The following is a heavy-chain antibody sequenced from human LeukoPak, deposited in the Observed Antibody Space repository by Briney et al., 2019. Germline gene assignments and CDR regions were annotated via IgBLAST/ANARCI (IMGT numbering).Heavy chain of an antibody. V-gene: IGHV1-18*01. D-gene: IGHD3/OR15-3a*01. CDR1: GYTFISYA. CDR2: ISTFKGDT. J-gene: IGHJ3*01. CDR3: ARDSGLGLFGV. Sequence: GASVKVSCKTSGYTFISYAISWVRQAPGQGLEWMGWISTFKGDTKYAQKFQDRVSMTTDTSTSTAHLELRSLRSEGTAIYYCARDSGLGLFGVWGQGTVVTVSS.